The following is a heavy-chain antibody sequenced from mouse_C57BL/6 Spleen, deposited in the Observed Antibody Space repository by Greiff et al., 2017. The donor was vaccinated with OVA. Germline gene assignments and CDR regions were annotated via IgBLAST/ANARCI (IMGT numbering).Heavy chain of an antibody. CDR1: LFSLTSYV. V-gene: IGHV2-5*01. CDR3: APHCYGTLYAMDY. Sequence: VKLMESGPGLVQPSASMSITCTVSLFSLTSYVVHWVRQSPGKGLEWLGVIWRGGSTAYNAAFMSRLSITKDNSKSQVFFKMNSLQADDTAISFCAPHCYGTLYAMDYWGQGTSVTVSA. CDR2: IWRGGST. D-gene: IGHD1-2*01. J-gene: IGHJ4*01.